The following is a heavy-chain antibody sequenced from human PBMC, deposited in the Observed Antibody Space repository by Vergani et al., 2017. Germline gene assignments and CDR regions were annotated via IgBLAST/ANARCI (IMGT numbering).Heavy chain of an antibody. CDR1: GFTFSSYS. Sequence: EVQLVESGGGLVQPGGSLRLSCAASGFTFSSYSMNWVRQAPGKGLEWVSYIGSSSSTIYYADSVKGRVTISRDNSKNSLYLQMNSLRAEDTAVYYGARGGVAADAFDIWGQGTMVTVSS. CDR3: ARGGVAADAFDI. V-gene: IGHV3-48*04. D-gene: IGHD3-3*01. CDR2: IGSSSSTI. J-gene: IGHJ3*02.